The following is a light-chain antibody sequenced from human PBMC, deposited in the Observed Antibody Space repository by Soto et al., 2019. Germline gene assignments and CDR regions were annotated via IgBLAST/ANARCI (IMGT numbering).Light chain of an antibody. CDR3: QFYDSSLSGYVV. V-gene: IGLV1-40*01. Sequence: QPVLTQPPSVSGAPGQRVTISCTGSSSNIGAGYDVHWYQQLPGTAPKLLIYGNSNRPSGVPDRFSGSKSGTSASLAITGLQAEDEADYYCQFYDSSLSGYVVFGGGTQLTVL. J-gene: IGLJ2*01. CDR1: SSNIGAGYD. CDR2: GNS.